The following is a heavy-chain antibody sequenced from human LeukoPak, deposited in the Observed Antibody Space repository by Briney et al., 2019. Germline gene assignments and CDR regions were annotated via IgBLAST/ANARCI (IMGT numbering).Heavy chain of an antibody. CDR2: IYYSGST. V-gene: IGHV4-30-4*08. Sequence: PSETLSLTCTVSGGSISSGDYYWSWIRQPPGKGLEWIGYIYYSGSTYYNPSLKSRVTISVDTSKKQFSLKLSSVTAADTAVYYCARFRPGVGWFDPWGQGTLVTVSS. J-gene: IGHJ5*02. CDR1: GGSISSGDYY. D-gene: IGHD2-15*01. CDR3: ARFRPGVGWFDP.